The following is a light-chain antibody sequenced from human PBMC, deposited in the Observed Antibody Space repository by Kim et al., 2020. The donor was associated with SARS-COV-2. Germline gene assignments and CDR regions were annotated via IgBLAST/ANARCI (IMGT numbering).Light chain of an antibody. V-gene: IGKV2-30*01. CDR3: MQGTHWPPGLT. J-gene: IGKJ4*01. CDR2: KVS. CDR1: QSLVYSDGNTY. Sequence: DVVMTQSPLSLPVTLGQPASISCRSSQSLVYSDGNTYLNWFQQRPGQSPRRLIYKVSNRDSGVPDRFSGSGSGTDFTLKISRVEAGDVGVYYCMQGTHWPPGLTFGGGTKVDIK.